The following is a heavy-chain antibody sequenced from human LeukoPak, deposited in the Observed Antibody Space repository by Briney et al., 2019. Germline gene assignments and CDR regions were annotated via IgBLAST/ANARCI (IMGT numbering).Heavy chain of an antibody. J-gene: IGHJ4*02. CDR3: ARGTTDAY. D-gene: IGHD1-1*01. Sequence: GASVTLSCKASGYTFTSYYIDWVRQAPGQGLEWMGVINPSGGSTRYAQKFQGRVTMTGDPTTRTVYMELSSLTSDDTAVYYCARGTTDAYWGPGNPGSVSS. CDR2: INPSGGST. V-gene: IGHV1-46*01. CDR1: GYTFTSYY.